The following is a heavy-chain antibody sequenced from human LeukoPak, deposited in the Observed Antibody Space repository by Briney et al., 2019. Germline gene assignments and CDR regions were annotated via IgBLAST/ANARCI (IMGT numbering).Heavy chain of an antibody. V-gene: IGHV1-69*13. Sequence: SVKVSCKASGGTFSSYAISWVRQAPGQGLEWMGGIIPIFGTANYAQKFQGRVTITADESTSTAYMELSSLRAEDTAVYYCAGVGEKKTVTEDYWGQGTLVTVSS. CDR1: GGTFSSYA. CDR2: IIPIFGTA. D-gene: IGHD4-17*01. CDR3: AGVGEKKTVTEDY. J-gene: IGHJ4*02.